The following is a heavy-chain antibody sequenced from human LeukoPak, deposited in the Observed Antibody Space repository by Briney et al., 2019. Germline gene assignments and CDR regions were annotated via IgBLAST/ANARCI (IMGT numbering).Heavy chain of an antibody. D-gene: IGHD2-15*01. V-gene: IGHV3-23*01. CDR2: ISDNGGGT. J-gene: IGHJ4*02. CDR1: GFTFSDYY. Sequence: PGGSLRLSCAVSGFTFSDYYMSWIRQAPGRGLEWVSGISDNGGGTYYGDSVKGRFTISRDNSKNMLYLQMNGLRAEDTALYYCAKERSTVGTPLFDNWGQGILVTVSS. CDR3: AKERSTVGTPLFDN.